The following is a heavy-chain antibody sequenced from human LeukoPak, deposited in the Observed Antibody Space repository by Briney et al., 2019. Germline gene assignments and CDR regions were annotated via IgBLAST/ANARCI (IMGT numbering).Heavy chain of an antibody. V-gene: IGHV4-34*01. Sequence: SETLSLTCAVYGGSFSGYYWSWIRQPPGKGLEWIGEINHSGSTNYDPSLKSRVTISVDTSKNQFSLKLTSVTAADTAVYYCARETSQKGAHYMDVWGKGTTVTISS. CDR1: GGSFSGYY. CDR3: ARETSQKGAHYMDV. D-gene: IGHD3-16*01. J-gene: IGHJ6*03. CDR2: INHSGST.